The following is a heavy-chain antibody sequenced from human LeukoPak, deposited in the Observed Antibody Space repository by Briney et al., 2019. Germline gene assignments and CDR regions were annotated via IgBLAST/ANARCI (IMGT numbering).Heavy chain of an antibody. V-gene: IGHV1-69*13. CDR1: GGTFSSYA. CDR2: IIPIFGTA. Sequence: ASVKVSCKASGGTFSSYAISWVRQAPGQGLEWMGGIIPIFGTANYAQKFQGRVTITADESTSTAYMELSSLRSEDTAVYYCARVRGLIVVATLLRDWYFDLWGRGTLVTVSS. J-gene: IGHJ2*01. D-gene: IGHD3-22*01. CDR3: ARVRGLIVVATLLRDWYFDL.